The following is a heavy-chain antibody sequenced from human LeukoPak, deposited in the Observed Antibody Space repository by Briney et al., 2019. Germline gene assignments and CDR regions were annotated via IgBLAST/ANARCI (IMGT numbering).Heavy chain of an antibody. J-gene: IGHJ6*02. CDR2: TYYRSRWYD. CDR1: GDSVSSNGAA. D-gene: IGHD3-10*01. V-gene: IGHV6-1*01. Sequence: SQTLSLTCAISGDSVSSNGAAWNWIRQSPSRGLEWLGRTYYRSRWYDEYALSVKSRITINPDTSKNQFSLQLNSVTPEDTAVYYCARVEYYGSGRLNYCGADVWGQGTTVTVSS. CDR3: ARVEYYGSGRLNYCGADV.